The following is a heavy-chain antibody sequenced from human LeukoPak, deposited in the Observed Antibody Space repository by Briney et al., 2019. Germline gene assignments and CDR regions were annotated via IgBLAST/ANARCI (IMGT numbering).Heavy chain of an antibody. CDR2: ISGSGGST. CDR1: GFTFSSYA. J-gene: IGHJ2*01. CDR3: AALPHLYWYFDL. Sequence: PGGSLRLSCAASGFTFSSYAMSWVRQAPGKGLEWVSAISGSGGSTYYADSVKGRFTISRDNSKNTLYPQMNSLRAEDTAVYYCAALPHLYWYFDLWGRGTLVTVSS. V-gene: IGHV3-23*01.